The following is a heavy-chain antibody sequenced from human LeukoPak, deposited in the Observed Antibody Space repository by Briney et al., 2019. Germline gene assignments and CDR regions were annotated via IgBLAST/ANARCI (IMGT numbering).Heavy chain of an antibody. CDR2: INPNSGGT. CDR1: GYTFTGYY. CDR3: ARAFYYDDSSGYAYYFDY. D-gene: IGHD3-22*01. J-gene: IGHJ4*02. V-gene: IGHV1-2*06. Sequence: ASVKVSXKASGYTFTGYYMHWVRQAPGQGLGWMGQINPNSGGTNYAQKFQGRVTMTRGTSISSPYMELSRPGSADPAVYYCARAFYYDDSSGYAYYFDYWSQGSLVTVSS.